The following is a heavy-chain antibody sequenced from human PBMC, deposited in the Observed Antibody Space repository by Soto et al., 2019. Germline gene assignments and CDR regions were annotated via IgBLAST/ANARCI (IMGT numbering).Heavy chain of an antibody. J-gene: IGHJ4*01. D-gene: IGHD3-22*01. Sequence: PSETLSLTCTVSGGSISSGGYYLSWIRQHPGKGLEWIGYIYYGGSTYYNPSLKSRATISGDTSKNQFSLKLSSVTAAETAVYYCARGGYYYENSGQNAYEYWGEGILVTVSS. CDR1: GGSISSGGYY. CDR3: ARGGYYYENSGQNAYEY. CDR2: IYYGGST. V-gene: IGHV4-31*03.